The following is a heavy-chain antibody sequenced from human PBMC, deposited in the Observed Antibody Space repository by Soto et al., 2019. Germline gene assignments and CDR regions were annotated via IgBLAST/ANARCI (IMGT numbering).Heavy chain of an antibody. V-gene: IGHV3-23*01. Sequence: PGGSLRLSCAASGFTFSSYAMSWVRQAPGEGLEWVSAISGSGGSTYYADSVKGRFTISRDNSKNTLYLQMNSLRAEDTAVYYCATPKYDILTGHRYYFDYWGQGTLVTVSS. D-gene: IGHD3-9*01. J-gene: IGHJ4*02. CDR3: ATPKYDILTGHRYYFDY. CDR2: ISGSGGST. CDR1: GFTFSSYA.